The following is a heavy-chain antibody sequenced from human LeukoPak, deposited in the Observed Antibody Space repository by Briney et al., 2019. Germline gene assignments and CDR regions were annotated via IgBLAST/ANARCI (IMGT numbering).Heavy chain of an antibody. D-gene: IGHD1-26*01. V-gene: IGHV3-20*04. J-gene: IGHJ3*02. CDR3: ARAKWTLEAFDI. CDR1: GFTFDDYG. CDR2: INWNGGST. Sequence: GGSLRLSXAASGFTFDDYGMSWVRQAPGKGLEWVSGINWNGGSTGYADSVKGRFTISRDNAKNSLYLQMNSLRAEDTALYYCARAKWTLEAFDIWGQGTMVTVSS.